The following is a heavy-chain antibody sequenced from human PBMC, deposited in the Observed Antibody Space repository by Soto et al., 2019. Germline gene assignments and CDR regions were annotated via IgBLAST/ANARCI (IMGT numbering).Heavy chain of an antibody. Sequence: ASVKVSCKASGYTFTGYYMHWVRQAPGQGLEWMGWINPNSGGTNYAQKFQGWVTMTRDTSISTAYMELSRLRSDDTAVYYCARDYYGSGGYYGYYYYGMDVWGQGTTVTVSS. J-gene: IGHJ6*02. CDR3: ARDYYGSGGYYGYYYYGMDV. D-gene: IGHD3-10*01. CDR2: INPNSGGT. V-gene: IGHV1-2*04. CDR1: GYTFTGYY.